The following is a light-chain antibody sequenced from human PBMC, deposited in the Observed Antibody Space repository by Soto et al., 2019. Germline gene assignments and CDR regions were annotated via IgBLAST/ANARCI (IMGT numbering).Light chain of an antibody. V-gene: IGKV3-20*01. Sequence: EIVLTQSPGTLSLSPGERATLSCRASQSVSSSYLAWYQQKPGQTPWLLIYGASSRATGIPDRFSGSGSGTDFTLTISRLEPEDFAVYYCQQYGSSPVTFGQGTRLEIK. CDR1: QSVSSSY. J-gene: IGKJ5*01. CDR2: GAS. CDR3: QQYGSSPVT.